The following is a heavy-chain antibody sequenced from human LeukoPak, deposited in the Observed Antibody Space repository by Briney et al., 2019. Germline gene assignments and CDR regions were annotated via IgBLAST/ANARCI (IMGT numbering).Heavy chain of an antibody. V-gene: IGHV3-33*01. Sequence: GGSLRLSCAASGFTFSSYGMHWVRQAPGKGLEWVAVIWYDGSNKYYADSVKGRFTISRDNSKNTLYLQMNSLGAEDTAVYYCARDLYYYDSSGYYYGGLFDYWGQGTLVTVSS. CDR3: ARDLYYYDSSGYYYGGLFDY. CDR2: IWYDGSNK. J-gene: IGHJ4*02. D-gene: IGHD3-22*01. CDR1: GFTFSSYG.